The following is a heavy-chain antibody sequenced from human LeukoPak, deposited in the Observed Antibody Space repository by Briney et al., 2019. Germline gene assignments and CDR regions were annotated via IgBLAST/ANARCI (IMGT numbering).Heavy chain of an antibody. CDR2: IIPIFGTA. D-gene: IGHD5-18*01. J-gene: IGHJ6*03. Sequence: PWASVKVSCKASGGTFSSYAISWVRQAPGQGLEWMGGIIPIFGTANYAQKFQGRVTITADESTSTAYMELSSLRSEDTAVYYCARDRENRRYGYSHYYYYMDVWGKGTTVTISS. CDR1: GGTFSSYA. CDR3: ARDRENRRYGYSHYYYYMDV. V-gene: IGHV1-69*13.